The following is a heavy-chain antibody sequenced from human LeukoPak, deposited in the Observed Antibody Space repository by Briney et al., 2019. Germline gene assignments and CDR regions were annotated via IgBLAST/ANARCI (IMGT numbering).Heavy chain of an antibody. V-gene: IGHV4-59*01. Sequence: SESLSLTCTVSGGSIKNYYWSWIRQPPERGLEWIGYIYYTGSTNYNPSLKSRVTISVDTSKNQFSLRLSSVNAADTAVYCCARGAASSGYYSIFYFDYWGQGTLVTVSS. J-gene: IGHJ4*02. CDR2: IYYTGST. CDR1: GGSIKNYY. D-gene: IGHD3-22*01. CDR3: ARGAASSGYYSIFYFDY.